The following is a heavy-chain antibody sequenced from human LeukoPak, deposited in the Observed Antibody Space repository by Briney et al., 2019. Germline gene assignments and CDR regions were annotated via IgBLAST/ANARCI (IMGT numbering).Heavy chain of an antibody. CDR1: GFTFSNYA. V-gene: IGHV3-23*01. D-gene: IGHD3-9*01. CDR2: ILVSGGRT. CDR3: AKWGDYDVLTGYYVPDY. J-gene: IGHJ4*02. Sequence: PGGSLRLSCAASGFTFSNYAMSWVRQAPGKGLEWVSAILVSGGRTYYADSVKGRFTVSRDNSKSTLYLQMNSLRAEDTALYYCAKWGDYDVLTGYYVPDYWGQGTLVTVSS.